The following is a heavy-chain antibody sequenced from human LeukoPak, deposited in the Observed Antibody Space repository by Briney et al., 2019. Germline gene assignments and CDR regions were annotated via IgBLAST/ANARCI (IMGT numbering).Heavy chain of an antibody. D-gene: IGHD1-1*01. J-gene: IGHJ4*02. Sequence: SQTLSLTCAISGDSVSSSSAAWSWIRQSPSRGLEWLGRTYYRSKWYNEYAVSVKSRITINPDTSKNQFSLQLNSMTPEDTAVYYCAREGSEGYLFDYWGQGTLVTVSS. CDR1: GDSVSSSSAA. CDR2: TYYRSKWYN. V-gene: IGHV6-1*01. CDR3: AREGSEGYLFDY.